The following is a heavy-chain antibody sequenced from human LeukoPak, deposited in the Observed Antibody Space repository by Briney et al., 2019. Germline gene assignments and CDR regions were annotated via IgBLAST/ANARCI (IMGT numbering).Heavy chain of an antibody. D-gene: IGHD6-13*01. Sequence: ASVKVSCKASGYTFTSYDINWVRQATGQGLEWMGWMNPNSGNTGYAQKFQGRVTMTRDTSISTAYMELSRLRSDDTAVYYCASAGIAAAFDYWGQGTPVTVSS. CDR2: MNPNSGNT. V-gene: IGHV1-8*02. CDR1: GYTFTSYD. J-gene: IGHJ4*02. CDR3: ASAGIAAAFDY.